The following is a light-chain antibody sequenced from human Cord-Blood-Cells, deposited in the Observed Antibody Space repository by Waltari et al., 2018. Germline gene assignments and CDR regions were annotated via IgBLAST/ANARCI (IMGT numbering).Light chain of an antibody. Sequence: DIQMTQSPSSLSASVGVRVTITCRASQGISNYLAWYQQKPGKVPKLLIYAASTLQSGVPSRFSGSGSGTDFTLTISSLQPEDVATYYCQKYNSAPIFTFGPGTKVDIK. V-gene: IGKV1-27*01. CDR1: QGISNY. CDR2: AAS. CDR3: QKYNSAPIFT. J-gene: IGKJ3*01.